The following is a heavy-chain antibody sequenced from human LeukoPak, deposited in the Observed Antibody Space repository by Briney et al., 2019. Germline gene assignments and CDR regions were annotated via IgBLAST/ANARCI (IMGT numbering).Heavy chain of an antibody. V-gene: IGHV3-23*01. CDR3: ARDPVGYDFWSGYYY. J-gene: IGHJ4*02. CDR2: ISGSGGST. Sequence: GGSLRLSCAASGFTFSSYAMSWVRQAPGKGLEWVSAISGSGGSTYYADSVKGRFTISRDNSKNTLYLQVNSLRAEDTAVYYCARDPVGYDFWSGYYYWGQGTLVTVSS. CDR1: GFTFSSYA. D-gene: IGHD3-3*01.